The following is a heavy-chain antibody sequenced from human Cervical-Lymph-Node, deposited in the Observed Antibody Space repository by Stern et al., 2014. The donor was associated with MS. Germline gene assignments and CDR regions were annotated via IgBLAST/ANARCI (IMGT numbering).Heavy chain of an antibody. J-gene: IGHJ4*02. CDR2: VSSSGDHT. CDR3: VRADGSSDDF. Sequence: VHLVESGGGLVKPGGSLRLSCAASGFNFRDYYMTWIRQAPGKGLEWVSYVSSSGDHTVYADSVKGRFTISRDNAKNSVFLQMNSLRADDTAVYYCVRADGSSDDFWGQGTLVTVSS. D-gene: IGHD3-10*01. CDR1: GFNFRDYY. V-gene: IGHV3-11*01.